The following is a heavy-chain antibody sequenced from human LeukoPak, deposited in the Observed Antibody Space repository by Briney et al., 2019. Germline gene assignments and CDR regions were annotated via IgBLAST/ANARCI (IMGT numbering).Heavy chain of an antibody. Sequence: GASVKVSCKASGGTFSSYAISWVRQAPGQGLEWMGRIIPILGIANYAQKFQGRVTITADKSTSTAYMELSSLRSEDTAVYYCAMETGTTGGEFDYWGQGTLVTVSS. CDR2: IIPILGIA. CDR3: AMETGTTGGEFDY. V-gene: IGHV1-69*04. D-gene: IGHD1-1*01. J-gene: IGHJ4*02. CDR1: GGTFSSYA.